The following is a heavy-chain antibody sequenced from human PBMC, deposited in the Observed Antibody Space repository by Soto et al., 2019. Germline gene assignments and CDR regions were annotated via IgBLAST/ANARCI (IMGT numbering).Heavy chain of an antibody. V-gene: IGHV4-30-4*01. J-gene: IGHJ2*01. D-gene: IGHD6-6*01. CDR3: ARDHRVVAYFDL. CDR1: GGSISSGDSF. CDR2: IYHSGST. Sequence: QVQLQESGPGLVKPSQTLSLICTVSGGSISSGDSFWSWIRQPPGKGLEWIGYIYHSGSTYYNSSLKSRLTISVDTSKNQFSLRLSSVTAADTAVYYCARDHRVVAYFDLWGRGTLVTVSS.